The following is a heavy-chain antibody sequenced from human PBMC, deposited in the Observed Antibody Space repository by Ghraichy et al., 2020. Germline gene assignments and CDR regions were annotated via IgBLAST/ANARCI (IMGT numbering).Heavy chain of an antibody. CDR3: ARVGYYYDSGSYYFDY. CDR1: GFIFSSFS. Sequence: LSHTCAASGFIFSSFSMNWVRQAPGKGLEWVSYVSRSGGTTYYADSVKGRFTISRDNAKNSLFVQMNSLRDEDTAVYYCARVGYYYDSGSYYFDYWSQGTLVTVSS. D-gene: IGHD3-10*01. CDR2: VSRSGGTT. J-gene: IGHJ4*02. V-gene: IGHV3-48*02.